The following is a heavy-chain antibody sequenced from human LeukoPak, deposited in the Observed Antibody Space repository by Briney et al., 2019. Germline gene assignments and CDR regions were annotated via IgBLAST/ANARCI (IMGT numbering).Heavy chain of an antibody. CDR3: AREGYCSGMDV. CDR2: IGSSISYI. D-gene: IGHD2-21*01. V-gene: IGHV3-21*01. Sequence: GGSLRLSCAASGFTFSSYSMKWGRQAPGKGLEWVSFIGSSISYISYADSVKGRFTISRDNAKNSLYLQMNSLRAEDTAVYYCAREGYCSGMDVWGQGTTVTVSS. CDR1: GFTFSSYS. J-gene: IGHJ6*02.